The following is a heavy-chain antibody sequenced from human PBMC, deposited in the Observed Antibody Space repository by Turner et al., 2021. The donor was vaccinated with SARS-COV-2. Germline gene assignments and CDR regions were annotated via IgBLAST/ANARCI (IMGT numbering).Heavy chain of an antibody. V-gene: IGHV3-13*05. CDR2: IGTAGDP. CDR1: GFTFSSYD. J-gene: IGHJ4*02. Sequence: EVQLVESGGGLVQPGGSLRLSCAASGFTFSSYDMHWVRQATGKGLEWVSGIGTAGDPYYPGSVKGRFTISRENAKNSLYLQMNSLRAGDTAVYYCVRDKDSSDYYYWGQGTLVTVSS. D-gene: IGHD3-22*01. CDR3: VRDKDSSDYYY.